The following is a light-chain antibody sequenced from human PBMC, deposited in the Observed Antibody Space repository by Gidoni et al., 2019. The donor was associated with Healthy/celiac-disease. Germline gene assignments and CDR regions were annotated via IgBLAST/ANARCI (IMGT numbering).Light chain of an antibody. CDR2: GAS. CDR1: QSVSSSY. CDR3: QQYGSSPLT. Sequence: EIVLTQSTGNLSLSPGERATLSCRASQSVSSSYLAWYQQQPGKAPRLLIYGASSRATGIPDRFSGSGSGTDFTLTISRLEPEDFAVYYCQQYGSSPLTFGGGTKVEIK. J-gene: IGKJ4*01. V-gene: IGKV3-20*01.